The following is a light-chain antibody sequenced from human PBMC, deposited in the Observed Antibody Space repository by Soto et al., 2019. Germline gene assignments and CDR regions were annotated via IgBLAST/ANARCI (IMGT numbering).Light chain of an antibody. V-gene: IGKV3-20*01. Sequence: EIVLTQSPGTLSLSPGERATLSCRASQSVCSNFLAWYQQKPGQAPKLLISGGSSRATGIPDRFSGSGSGTDFTLTITKLEPEDFAVYSCQQYGSSPGTFGQGTKLEIK. CDR2: GGS. J-gene: IGKJ2*02. CDR3: QQYGSSPGT. CDR1: QSVCSNF.